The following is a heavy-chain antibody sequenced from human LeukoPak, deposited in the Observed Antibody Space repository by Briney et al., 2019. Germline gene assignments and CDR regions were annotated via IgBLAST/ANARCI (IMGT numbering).Heavy chain of an antibody. CDR3: AREPGRYYYGMDV. CDR2: ISGSSGVI. V-gene: IGHV3-48*02. CDR1: GFSFSTYS. Sequence: PGGSLRLSCAASGFSFSTYSMNWVRQAPGRGLEWVSYISGSSGVIFYADSVRGRFSISRDNAKNSLYLEMNSLRDEDTAVYYCAREPGRYYYGMDVWGQGTTVTVSS. J-gene: IGHJ6*02.